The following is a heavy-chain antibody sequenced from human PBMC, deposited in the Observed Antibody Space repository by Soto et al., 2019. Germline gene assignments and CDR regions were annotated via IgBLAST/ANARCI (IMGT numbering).Heavy chain of an antibody. Sequence: ASVKVSCKASGYTFTSYGISWVRQAPGQGLEWMGWISAYNGNTNYAQKLQGRVTMTTDTSTSTAYMELSSLRSEDTAVYYCAAGILTGYYNSAFDIWGQGTMVTVSS. J-gene: IGHJ3*02. V-gene: IGHV1-18*01. D-gene: IGHD3-9*01. CDR1: GYTFTSYG. CDR3: AAGILTGYYNSAFDI. CDR2: ISAYNGNT.